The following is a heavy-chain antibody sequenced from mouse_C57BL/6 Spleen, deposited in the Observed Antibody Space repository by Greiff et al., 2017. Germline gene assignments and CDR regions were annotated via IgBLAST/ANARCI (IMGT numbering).Heavy chain of an antibody. J-gene: IGHJ1*03. V-gene: IGHV3-6*01. CDR3: AREGLSWYFDV. CDR1: GYSITSGYY. D-gene: IGHD1-3*01. CDR2: ISYDGSN. Sequence: VQLKESGPGLVKPSQSLSLTCSVTGYSITSGYYWNWIRQFPGNKLEWMGYISYDGSNNYNPSHKNRISITRDTSKNQFFLKLNSVTTEDTATYYCAREGLSWYFDVWGTGTTVTVSS.